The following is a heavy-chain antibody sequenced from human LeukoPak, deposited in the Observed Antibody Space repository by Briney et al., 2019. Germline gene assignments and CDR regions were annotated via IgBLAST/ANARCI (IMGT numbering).Heavy chain of an antibody. CDR3: ARGTSYCGGDCYDFDY. J-gene: IGHJ4*02. V-gene: IGHV3-21*01. CDR2: ISSSSSYI. CDR1: GFTVSSNS. D-gene: IGHD2-21*02. Sequence: GGSLRLSCTVSGFTVSSNSMSWVRQAPGKGLEWVSSISSSSSYIYYADSVKGRFTISRDNAKNSLYLQMNSLRAEDTAVYYCARGTSYCGGDCYDFDYWGQGTLVTVSS.